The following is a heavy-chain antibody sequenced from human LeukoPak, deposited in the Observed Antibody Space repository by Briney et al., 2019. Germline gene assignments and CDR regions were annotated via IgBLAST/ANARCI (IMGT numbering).Heavy chain of an antibody. D-gene: IGHD3-22*01. CDR3: ARDSYDSSGYYLYDY. CDR1: GFSFSGYS. J-gene: IGHJ4*01. V-gene: IGHV3-48*02. Sequence: GGSLRLSCAASGFSFSGYSMNWVRQAPGKGLEWVSYIDRRSNTIHYADSVKGRFTISRDNAKNSPYLQMNSLRDEDTAVYYCARDSYDSSGYYLYDYWGQGTLVTVSS. CDR2: IDRRSNTI.